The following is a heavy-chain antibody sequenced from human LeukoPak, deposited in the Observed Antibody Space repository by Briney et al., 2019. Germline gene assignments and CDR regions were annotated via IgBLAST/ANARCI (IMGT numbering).Heavy chain of an antibody. CDR1: GYSFTTYW. Sequence: GESLKISCKASGYSFTTYWIGWVRQMPGKGLEWMGIIYPGDSDTRYSPSFQGQVTISADKSISTAYLQWSSLKASDTAMYYCARTDYSNFLSYDYWGQGTLVTVSS. CDR2: IYPGDSDT. CDR3: ARTDYSNFLSYDY. V-gene: IGHV5-51*01. D-gene: IGHD4-11*01. J-gene: IGHJ4*02.